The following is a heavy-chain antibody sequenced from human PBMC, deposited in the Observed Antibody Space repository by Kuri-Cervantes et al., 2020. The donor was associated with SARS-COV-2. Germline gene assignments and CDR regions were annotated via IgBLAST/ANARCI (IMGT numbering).Heavy chain of an antibody. Sequence: LSLTCAASGFTFSNYQMNWVRQAPGRGLEWVAVIWYDGSNKYYADSVKGRFTISRDNSKNTLYLQMNSLRAEDTAVYYCARDRVGSGIDYFDYWGQGTLVTVSS. CDR3: ARDRVGSGIDYFDY. CDR1: GFTFSNYQ. D-gene: IGHD3-10*01. V-gene: IGHV3-33*08. CDR2: IWYDGSNK. J-gene: IGHJ4*02.